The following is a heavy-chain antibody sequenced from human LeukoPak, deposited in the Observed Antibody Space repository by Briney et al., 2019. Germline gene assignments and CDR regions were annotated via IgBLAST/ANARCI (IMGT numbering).Heavy chain of an antibody. D-gene: IGHD2-2*01. Sequence: GGSLRLSCAASGFTFSNAWMTWVRQAPGKGLEWVGRIYRNADGGTTDYAAPVKGRFTISRDHSKNTLYLQMNSLKPEDTAVYYCTTDSYCSTTTCYASSNYYYGLDAWGQGTSVTVSS. J-gene: IGHJ6*02. CDR2: IYRNADGGTT. CDR1: GFTFSNAW. V-gene: IGHV3-15*05. CDR3: TTDSYCSTTTCYASSNYYYGLDA.